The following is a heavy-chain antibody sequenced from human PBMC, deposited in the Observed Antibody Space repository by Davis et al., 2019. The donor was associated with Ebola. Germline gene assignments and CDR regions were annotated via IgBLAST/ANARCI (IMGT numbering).Heavy chain of an antibody. CDR2: ISYDGSNK. CDR1: GFTFSSYG. Sequence: GGSLRLSCAASGFTFSSYGMHWVRQAPGTGLEWVAVISYDGSNKFYADSVKGRFTISRDNSKNTLYLQMNSLRAEDTAVYYCAKAHLVGATDYYYGMDVWGQGTTVTVSS. V-gene: IGHV3-30*18. J-gene: IGHJ6*02. D-gene: IGHD1-26*01. CDR3: AKAHLVGATDYYYGMDV.